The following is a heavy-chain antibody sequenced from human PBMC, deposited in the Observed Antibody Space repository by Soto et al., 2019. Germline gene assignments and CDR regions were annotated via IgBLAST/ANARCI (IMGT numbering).Heavy chain of an antibody. J-gene: IGHJ6*02. V-gene: IGHV3-30-3*01. Sequence: GGSLRLSCAASGFTFSSYAMHWVRQAPGKGLEWVAVISYDGSNKYYADSVKGRFTISRDNSKNTLYLQMNSLRAEDTAVYYCAREISYVSGGHLYYGMDVLGQGTAVTVSS. D-gene: IGHD3-16*01. CDR2: ISYDGSNK. CDR1: GFTFSSYA. CDR3: AREISYVSGGHLYYGMDV.